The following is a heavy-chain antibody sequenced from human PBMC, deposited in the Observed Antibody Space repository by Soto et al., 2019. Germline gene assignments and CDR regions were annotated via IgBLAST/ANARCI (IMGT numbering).Heavy chain of an antibody. J-gene: IGHJ3*02. D-gene: IGHD3-16*02. V-gene: IGHV4-30-2*02. CDR1: GGYISGGYYS. Sequence: TLSLTCAVSGGYISGGYYSWSWIRQPLGKGLEWIGFIYNSGSTYYNSSLKSPGTTSVDRCKNDFFMNISAVTAPATAVCITATSVKGFQIWGQGTKVTVSS. CDR3: ATSVKGFQI. CDR2: IYNSGST.